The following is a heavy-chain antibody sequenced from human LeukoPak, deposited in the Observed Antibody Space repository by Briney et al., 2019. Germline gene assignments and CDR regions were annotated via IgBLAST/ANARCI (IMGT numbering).Heavy chain of an antibody. D-gene: IGHD5-18*01. J-gene: IGHJ4*02. CDR2: IKQDGSEK. CDR1: GFTFSSYW. Sequence: PGGSLRLSCAASGFTFSSYWMSWVRQAPGKGLEWVANIKQDGSEKYYVDSVKGRFTISRDNAKNSLYLQMNSLRAKDTAVYYCARDGSWIQPSRSDYWGQGTLVTVSS. CDR3: ARDGSWIQPSRSDY. V-gene: IGHV3-7*01.